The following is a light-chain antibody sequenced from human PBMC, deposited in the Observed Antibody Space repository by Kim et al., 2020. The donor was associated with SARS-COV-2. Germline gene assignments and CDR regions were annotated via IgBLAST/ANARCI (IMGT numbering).Light chain of an antibody. CDR3: QQYGNSPIT. CDR1: QIVSSVY. Sequence: APGERAPPSCRASQIVSSVYLAWYQQKPGQAPRLVIYGASSRATGIPDRFSGGGSGTDFTLTISRLEPEDFAVYYCQQYGNSPITFGQGTRLEIK. V-gene: IGKV3-20*01. J-gene: IGKJ5*01. CDR2: GAS.